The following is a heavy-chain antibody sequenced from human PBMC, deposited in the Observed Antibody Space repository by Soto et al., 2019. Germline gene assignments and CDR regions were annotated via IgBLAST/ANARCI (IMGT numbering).Heavy chain of an antibody. CDR3: ARENMVDDSNGHYYYFDY. Sequence: SVKGSCTASGGTFSSYAISWVRQAPGQVLEWMGGIIPIFGTANYAQKFQGRVTITADKSTSTAYMELSSLRSEDKAVYYCARENMVDDSNGHYYYFDYWGQGPMLTV. D-gene: IGHD3-22*01. V-gene: IGHV1-69*06. J-gene: IGHJ4*02. CDR2: IIPIFGTA. CDR1: GGTFSSYA.